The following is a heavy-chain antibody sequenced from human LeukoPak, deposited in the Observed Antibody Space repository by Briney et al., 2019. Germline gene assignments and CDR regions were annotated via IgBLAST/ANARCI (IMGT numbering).Heavy chain of an antibody. D-gene: IGHD6-13*01. V-gene: IGHV1-18*01. CDR2: ISGYNGNT. CDR1: GYTFTSYG. J-gene: IGHJ4*02. Sequence: ASVKVSCKASGYTFTSYGISWVRQAPGQGLEWMGWISGYNGNTNSAQKLQGRVSMTTDTSTSTAYMELRSLRSDDTAVYYCARVRRILYSSSWYYFDYWGQGTLVTVSS. CDR3: ARVRRILYSSSWYYFDY.